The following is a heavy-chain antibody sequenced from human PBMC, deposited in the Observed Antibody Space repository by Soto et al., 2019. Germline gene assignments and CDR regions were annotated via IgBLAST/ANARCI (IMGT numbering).Heavy chain of an antibody. V-gene: IGHV4-4*02. Sequence: PSETLSLTCTVSGDSIKSNVWWSWVRQPPGKGLEWIGEIFHNGNTYYNPSLKSRVTMSVDKSKNQFSLLLTSVTATDTAMYYCARDVAVPGESDRSDQWGQGILVTVSS. CDR2: IFHNGNT. CDR3: ARDVAVPGESDRSDQ. J-gene: IGHJ4*02. CDR1: GDSIKSNVW. D-gene: IGHD6-19*01.